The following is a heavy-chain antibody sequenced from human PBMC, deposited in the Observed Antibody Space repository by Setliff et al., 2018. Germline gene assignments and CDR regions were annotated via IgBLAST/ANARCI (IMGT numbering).Heavy chain of an antibody. CDR1: GYSFTSYW. Sequence: PGESLKISCKASGYSFTSYWIGWVRQMPGKGLEWMGIIYPGDSDTRYSPSFQGQVTISADKSISTAYLQWSSLKASDTAMYYCARLEGDILTGYSKVRWFDPWGQGTLVTVSS. CDR2: IYPGDSDT. D-gene: IGHD3-9*01. V-gene: IGHV5-51*01. J-gene: IGHJ5*02. CDR3: ARLEGDILTGYSKVRWFDP.